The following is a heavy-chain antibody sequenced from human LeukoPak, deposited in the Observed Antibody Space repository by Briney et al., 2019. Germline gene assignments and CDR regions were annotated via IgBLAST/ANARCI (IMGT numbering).Heavy chain of an antibody. D-gene: IGHD1-1*01. V-gene: IGHV3-21*04. J-gene: IGHJ3*02. CDR2: ISSSSSYI. CDR1: GFTFSSYS. CDR3: VRDDPGVQQERRLSPFDI. Sequence: GRSLRLSCAASGFTFSSYSMNWVRQAPGKGLEWVSSISSSSSYIYYADSVKGRFTISRDDAKSSLYLQMDSLRVEDTALYYCVRDDPGVQQERRLSPFDIWGQGTMVTVSS.